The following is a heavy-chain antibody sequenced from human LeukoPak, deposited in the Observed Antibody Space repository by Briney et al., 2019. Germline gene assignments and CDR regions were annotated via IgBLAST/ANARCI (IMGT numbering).Heavy chain of an antibody. D-gene: IGHD4-17*01. CDR3: ARDTTVTSYYWYFDL. V-gene: IGHV1-2*02. CDR1: GYTFTGYY. CDR2: INPHSGGT. J-gene: IGHJ2*01. Sequence: VASVKVSCKASGYTFTGYYMHWVRQAPGQGLEWMGWINPHSGGTNYAQKFQGRVTMTRDTSISTAYMELSRLRSDDTAVYYCARDTTVTSYYWYFDLWGRGTLVTVSS.